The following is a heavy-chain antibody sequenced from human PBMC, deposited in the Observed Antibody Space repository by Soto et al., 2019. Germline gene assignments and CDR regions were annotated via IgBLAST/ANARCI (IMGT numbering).Heavy chain of an antibody. J-gene: IGHJ6*02. CDR1: GGSISSGDYY. V-gene: IGHV4-30-4*01. D-gene: IGHD4-4*01. Sequence: SETLSLTCTVSGGSISSGDYYWSWIRQPPGKGLEWIGYIYYSGSPYYNPSLKSRVTISVDTSKNQFSLKLSSGTAADTAVYYCARDKVEPNYNRRHSLYYYYGMDVWGQGTTVTVSS. CDR3: ARDKVEPNYNRRHSLYYYYGMDV. CDR2: IYYSGSP.